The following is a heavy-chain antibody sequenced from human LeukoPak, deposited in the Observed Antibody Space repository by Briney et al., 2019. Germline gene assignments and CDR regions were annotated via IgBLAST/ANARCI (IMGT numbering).Heavy chain of an antibody. CDR3: ARSRGYYGSGSYGWFDP. CDR2: INHSGST. Sequence: SETMSLTCAVYGGSFSGYYWSWIRQPPGKGLEWIGEINHSGSTNYNPSLKSRVTISVDTSKNQFSLKLSSVTAADTAVYYCARSRGYYGSGSYGWFDPWGQGTLVTGSS. J-gene: IGHJ5*02. V-gene: IGHV4-34*01. CDR1: GGSFSGYY. D-gene: IGHD3-10*01.